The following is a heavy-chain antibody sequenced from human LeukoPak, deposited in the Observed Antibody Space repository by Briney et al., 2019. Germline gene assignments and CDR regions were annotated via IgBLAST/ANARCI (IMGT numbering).Heavy chain of an antibody. CDR3: TTGGTVTFDY. J-gene: IGHJ4*02. D-gene: IGHD4-17*01. V-gene: IGHV3-15*01. CDR1: GFLVSSKY. CDR2: IKSKTDGGTT. Sequence: GGSLRLSCEASGFLVSSKYMSWVRQAPGKGLEWVGRIKSKTDGGTTDYAAPVKGRFTISRDDSKNTLYLQMNSLKTEDTAVYYCTTGGTVTFDYWGQGTLVTVSS.